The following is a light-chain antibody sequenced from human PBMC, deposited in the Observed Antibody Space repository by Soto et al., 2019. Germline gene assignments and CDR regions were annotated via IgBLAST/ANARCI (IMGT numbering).Light chain of an antibody. V-gene: IGLV2-8*01. CDR1: SSDVGGYNY. Sequence: QSGLAKPPSASSSPGQSVAISCTGTSSDVGGYNYVSWYQQHPGKAPKLMIYEVNKRPSGVPDRFSGSKSGNTASLTVSGLQAEDEADYYCSSYAGSSNVFGTGTKVTVL. CDR2: EVN. J-gene: IGLJ1*01. CDR3: SSYAGSSNV.